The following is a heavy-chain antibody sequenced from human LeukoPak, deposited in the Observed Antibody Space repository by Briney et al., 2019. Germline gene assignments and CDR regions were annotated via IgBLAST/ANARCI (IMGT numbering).Heavy chain of an antibody. V-gene: IGHV4-4*02. Sequence: TSGTLSLPCGVSGGSITNTNYWTWVRQPPGKGLEWIGEVNLQGSTNYNPSLMGRVAISVDTSENHITLQLTSVTAADTAVYYCAREGGPYRPLDYSGQGTRVTVSS. CDR1: GGSITNTNY. CDR3: AREGGPYRPLDY. J-gene: IGHJ4*02. CDR2: VNLQGST.